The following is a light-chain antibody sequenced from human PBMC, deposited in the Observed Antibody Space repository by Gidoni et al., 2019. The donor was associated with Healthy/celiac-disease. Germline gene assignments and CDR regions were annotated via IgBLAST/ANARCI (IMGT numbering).Light chain of an antibody. Sequence: DIQMTQSPSSLSASVGDRVTITCQASQDIRNYLNWYQQKPGKAPKLLIYDASNLETGFPARFSGSGSGTDVTFTISSLQPEDIATYYCQQYDNLPLTFXGXTKVXIK. V-gene: IGKV1-33*01. CDR3: QQYDNLPLT. CDR1: QDIRNY. CDR2: DAS. J-gene: IGKJ4*01.